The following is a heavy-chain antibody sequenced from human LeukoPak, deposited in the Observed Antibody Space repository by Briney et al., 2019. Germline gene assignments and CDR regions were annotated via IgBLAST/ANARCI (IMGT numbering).Heavy chain of an antibody. CDR3: ARIAGTAPGSWFDP. CDR1: GYTFTGYY. V-gene: IGHV1-18*04. D-gene: IGHD1-20*01. J-gene: IGHJ5*02. CDR2: ISAYNGNT. Sequence: GASVKVSCKASGYTFTGYYMHWVRQAPGQGLEWMGWISAYNGNTNYAQKLQGRVTMTTDTSTSTAYMELRSLRSDDTAVYYCARIAGTAPGSWFDPWGQGTLVTVSS.